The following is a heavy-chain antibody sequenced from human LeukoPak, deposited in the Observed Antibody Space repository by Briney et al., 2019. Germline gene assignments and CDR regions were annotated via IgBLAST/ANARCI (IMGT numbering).Heavy chain of an antibody. J-gene: IGHJ3*02. CDR2: ISYDGSNK. V-gene: IGHV3-30-3*01. CDR1: GFTFSSYA. CDR3: ARVVGGYDYVDEPGWDDAFDI. D-gene: IGHD5-12*01. Sequence: PGGSLRLSCAASGFTFSSYAMHWVRQAPGKGLEWVAVISYDGSNKYYADSVKGRFTISRDNSKNTLYLQMNSLRAEDTAVYYCARVVGGYDYVDEPGWDDAFDIWGQGTMVTVSS.